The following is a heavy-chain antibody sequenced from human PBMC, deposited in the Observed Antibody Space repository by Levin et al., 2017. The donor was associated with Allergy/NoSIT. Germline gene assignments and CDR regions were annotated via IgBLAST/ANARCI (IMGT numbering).Heavy chain of an antibody. CDR2: VSQDGNEK. V-gene: IGHV3-7*03. J-gene: IGHJ6*03. CDR1: GFSFTNYW. D-gene: IGHD3-3*01. Sequence: GGSLRLSCAPSGFSFTNYWMRWIRQAPGKGLEWVASVSQDGNEKYYVDSVKGRFTISRDNAKNSLYLQMNSLSAEDTAVYYCARAITVSGAVAYMDVWGKGTTVTVSS. CDR3: ARAITVSGAVAYMDV.